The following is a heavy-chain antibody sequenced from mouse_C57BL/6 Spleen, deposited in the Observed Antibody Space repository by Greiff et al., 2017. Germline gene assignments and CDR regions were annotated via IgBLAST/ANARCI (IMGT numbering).Heavy chain of an antibody. CDR2: IRSKSNNYAT. CDR3: VSQYYYYGTRYAMDY. D-gene: IGHD1-1*01. Sequence: EVQRVESGGGLVQPKGSLKLSCAASGFSFNTYAMNWVRQAPGKGLEWVARIRSKSNNYATYYADSVKDRFTISRDDTESMLYLQMNNLKTEDTAMYYCVSQYYYYGTRYAMDYWGQGTSVTVSS. J-gene: IGHJ4*01. V-gene: IGHV10-1*01. CDR1: GFSFNTYA.